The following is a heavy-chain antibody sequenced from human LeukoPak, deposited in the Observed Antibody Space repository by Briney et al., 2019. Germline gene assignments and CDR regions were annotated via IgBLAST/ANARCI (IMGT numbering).Heavy chain of an antibody. D-gene: IGHD3-22*01. Sequence: GESLKISCKGSGYSFTSYWIGWVRQMPGKGLEWMGIIYPGDSDTRYSPSFQGQVTISADKSISTAYLQWSSLKAPDTAMYYCARRAYYDSSGYYWYFDYWGQGTLVTVSS. J-gene: IGHJ4*02. CDR2: IYPGDSDT. CDR3: ARRAYYDSSGYYWYFDY. CDR1: GYSFTSYW. V-gene: IGHV5-51*01.